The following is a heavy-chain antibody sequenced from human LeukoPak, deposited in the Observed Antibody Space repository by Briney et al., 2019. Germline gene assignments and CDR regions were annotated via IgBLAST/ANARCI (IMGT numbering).Heavy chain of an antibody. V-gene: IGHV1-24*01. CDR1: GYTVTELY. CDR3: ARSGGYYFYMDV. J-gene: IGHJ6*03. CDR2: FDPEDGET. Sequence: ASVKVSCKVSGYTVTELYMHWVRQAPGKGLEWMGGFDPEDGETIYAEKFQGRVTMTEDTSTDTAYMELSSLRSEDTAVYYCARSGGYYFYMDVWGKGTTVTVSS. D-gene: IGHD1-26*01.